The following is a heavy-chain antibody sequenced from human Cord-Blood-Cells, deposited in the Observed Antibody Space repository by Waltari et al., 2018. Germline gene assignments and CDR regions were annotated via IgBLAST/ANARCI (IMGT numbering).Heavy chain of an antibody. CDR2: IYHSGST. J-gene: IGHJ5*02. Sequence: QVQLQESGPGLVKPSETLSLTCTVPGYSISSGYYWGWLRQPPGKGLEWIGSIYHSGSTYYNPSLKSRVTISVDTSKNQFSLKLSSVTAADTAVYYCAREAGSSPKMGWFDPWGQGTLVTVSS. D-gene: IGHD2-2*01. CDR3: AREAGSSPKMGWFDP. CDR1: GYSISSGYY. V-gene: IGHV4-38-2*02.